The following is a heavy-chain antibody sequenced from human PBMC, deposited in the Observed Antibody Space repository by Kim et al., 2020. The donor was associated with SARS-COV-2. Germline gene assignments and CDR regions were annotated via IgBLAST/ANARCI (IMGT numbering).Heavy chain of an antibody. Sequence: ASVKVSCKASGYTFTSYYMHWVRQAPGQGLEWMRIINPSGGSTSYAQKFQGRVTMTRDTSTSTVYMELSSLRSEDTAVYYCARDQYGSGSYSHHYYYYGMDVWGQGTTVTVSS. D-gene: IGHD3-10*01. V-gene: IGHV1-46*01. CDR3: ARDQYGSGSYSHHYYYYGMDV. CDR1: GYTFTSYY. CDR2: INPSGGST. J-gene: IGHJ6*02.